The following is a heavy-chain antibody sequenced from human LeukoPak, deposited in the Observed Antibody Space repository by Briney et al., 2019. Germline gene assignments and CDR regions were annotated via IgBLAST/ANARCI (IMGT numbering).Heavy chain of an antibody. D-gene: IGHD6-19*01. Sequence: SETLSLTCAVYGGSFSGYYWSWIRQPPGKGLEWIGEINHSGSTNYNPSLKSRVTISVDTSKNQFSLKLSSVTAADTAVYYCARLFSGWYGDYWGQGTLVTVSS. V-gene: IGHV4-34*01. CDR2: INHSGST. CDR1: GGSFSGYY. CDR3: ARLFSGWYGDY. J-gene: IGHJ4*02.